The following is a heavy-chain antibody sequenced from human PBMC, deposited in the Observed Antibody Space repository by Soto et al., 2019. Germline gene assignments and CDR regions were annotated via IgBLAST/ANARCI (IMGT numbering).Heavy chain of an antibody. D-gene: IGHD4-17*01. V-gene: IGHV1-46*01. CDR1: GYTFTSYY. CDR2: INPSGGSK. Sequence: QVQLVQSGAEVKKPGASVKVSCKESGYTFTSYYMHWVRQATGQGLEWMGIINPSGGSKSYAQRFQGGGTMTRDTSTSTVYMELSRLRSEDTAVYYCARDGERTTVTTPGNWGQGPLLTASS. CDR3: ARDGERTTVTTPGN. J-gene: IGHJ4*02.